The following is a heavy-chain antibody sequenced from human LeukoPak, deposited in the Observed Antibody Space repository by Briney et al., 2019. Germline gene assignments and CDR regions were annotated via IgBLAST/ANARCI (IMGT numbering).Heavy chain of an antibody. CDR2: IYYRGST. Sequence: SETLSLTCSVSGGSITSYYWSWIRQPPGKGLEYIGYIYYRGSTNYNPSLKSRVTISVDTSKNQFSLRLSSVTAADTAVYYCAGLWFGELLWPEYFQHWGQGTLVTVSS. CDR3: AGLWFGELLWPEYFQH. V-gene: IGHV4-59*08. CDR1: GGSITSYY. J-gene: IGHJ1*01. D-gene: IGHD3-10*01.